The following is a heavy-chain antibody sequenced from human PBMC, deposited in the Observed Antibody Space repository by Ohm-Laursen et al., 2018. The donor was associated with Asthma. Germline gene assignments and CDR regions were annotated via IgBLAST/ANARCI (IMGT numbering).Heavy chain of an antibody. CDR3: ASGFWSGYYGFGDDY. V-gene: IGHV3-48*02. Sequence: SLRLSCAASGFTFSSYSMNWVRQAPGKGLEWVSYISSSSSTIYYAGSVKGRFTISRDNAKNSLYLQMNSLRDEDTAVYYCASGFWSGYYGFGDDYWGQGTLVTVSS. CDR1: GFTFSSYS. J-gene: IGHJ4*02. D-gene: IGHD3-3*01. CDR2: ISSSSSTI.